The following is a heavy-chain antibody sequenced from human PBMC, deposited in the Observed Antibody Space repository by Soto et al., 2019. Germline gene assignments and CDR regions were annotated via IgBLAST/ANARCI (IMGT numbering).Heavy chain of an antibody. CDR3: ARDHKEAFDI. J-gene: IGHJ3*02. CDR2: MYFNEST. CDR1: GGSISSYF. Sequence: PSETLSLTCSVSGGSISSYFLHWIRQAPGEGLEWIGYMYFNESTNYNPSLKSRVTISLDTSKSLFSLKLNSVTAADTAMYYCARDHKEAFDIWGQGTLVTVSS. V-gene: IGHV4-59*01.